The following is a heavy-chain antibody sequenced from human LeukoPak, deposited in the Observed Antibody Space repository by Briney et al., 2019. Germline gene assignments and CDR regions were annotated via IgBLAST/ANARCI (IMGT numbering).Heavy chain of an antibody. V-gene: IGHV6-1*01. CDR1: GDSVSSNSAA. CDR3: ARFYDSSGYYNWFDP. Sequence: SQTLSLTCVISGDSVSSNSAAWNWIRQSPSRGLEWLGRTYYRSKWSNDYAVSVKSRITINPDTSKNQFSLQLNFVTPEDTAVYYCARFYDSSGYYNWFDPWGQGTLVTVSS. J-gene: IGHJ5*02. D-gene: IGHD3-22*01. CDR2: TYYRSKWSN.